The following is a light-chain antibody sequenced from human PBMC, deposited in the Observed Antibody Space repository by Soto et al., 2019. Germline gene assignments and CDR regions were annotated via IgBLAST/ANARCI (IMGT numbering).Light chain of an antibody. Sequence: DIQMTQSPSTLSASVGDRVTITCRASQSVFKWLAWYQQKPGKAPKLLIYDISSLESGVQSRFSGSGSGTEFTLTISSLQPDDFATYYCQQYNTYSTFGQGTKLEIK. J-gene: IGKJ2*01. CDR3: QQYNTYST. CDR2: DIS. CDR1: QSVFKW. V-gene: IGKV1-5*01.